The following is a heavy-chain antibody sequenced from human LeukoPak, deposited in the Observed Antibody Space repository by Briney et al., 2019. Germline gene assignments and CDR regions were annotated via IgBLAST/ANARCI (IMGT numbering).Heavy chain of an antibody. CDR3: ARGRYYYYYMDV. J-gene: IGHJ6*03. V-gene: IGHV4-39*07. CDR1: GGSISSGGYY. Sequence: ASETLSLTCTVSGGSISSGGYYWSCIRQPPGKGLEWIGEINHSGSTNYNPSLKSRVTISVDTSKNQFSLKLSSVTAADTAVYYCARGRYYYYYMDVWGKGTTVTVSS. CDR2: INHSGST.